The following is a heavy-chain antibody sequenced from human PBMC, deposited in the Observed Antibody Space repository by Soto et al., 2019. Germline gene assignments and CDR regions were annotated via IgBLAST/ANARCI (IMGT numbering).Heavy chain of an antibody. CDR3: LSLYYYGSGSYFPPWFDP. J-gene: IGHJ5*02. CDR2: ISAYNGNT. V-gene: IGHV1-18*01. D-gene: IGHD3-10*01. Sequence: ASVKVSCKASGYTFTSYVISWVRQAPGQGLERTGWISAYNGNTNYAQMLEGRVTMIIDTSTSTAYLELRSLRYDDTAVFYCLSLYYYGSGSYFPPWFDPWGQGTLVTAPQ. CDR1: GYTFTSYV.